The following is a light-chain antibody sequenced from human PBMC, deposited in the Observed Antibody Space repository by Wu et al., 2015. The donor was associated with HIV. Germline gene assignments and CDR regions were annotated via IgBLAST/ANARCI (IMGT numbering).Light chain of an antibody. CDR3: QQYETSIT. CDR2: SAS. V-gene: IGKV3-20*01. Sequence: EIVLTQSPGTLSLSPGERATLSCRASQSLTNSYLAWYQQKPGQAPRVLIYSASNRATGIPDRFSGSGSGTDFALTISRLEPGDFALSYCQQYETSITFGQGTRLEI. J-gene: IGKJ5*01. CDR1: QSLTNSY.